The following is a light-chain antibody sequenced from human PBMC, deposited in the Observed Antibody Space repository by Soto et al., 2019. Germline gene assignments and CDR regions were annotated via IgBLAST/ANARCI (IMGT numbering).Light chain of an antibody. CDR2: DAS. CDR1: QSIANW. Sequence: DIQMTQSPSTLSASVGDRVTITCRASQSIANWLAWYQQKPGKAPKLLIYDASSLEGGVPSRFSGSRSGTEFTLTISSLQPDDLATYYCQQYDSYWTVGQGTKVDSK. CDR3: QQYDSYWT. J-gene: IGKJ1*01. V-gene: IGKV1-5*01.